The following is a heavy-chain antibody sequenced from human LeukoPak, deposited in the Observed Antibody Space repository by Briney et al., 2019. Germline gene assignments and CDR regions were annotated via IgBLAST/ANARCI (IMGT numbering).Heavy chain of an antibody. CDR2: VNPNSGGT. Sequence: ASVKVSCKASGYTFTGYYMHWLRQAPGQGLEWMGWVNPNSGGTNSAQKFQGRVTMTRDTSISTAYMELSRLRSDDTAVYYCARDQGMDGYNLGFIDYWGQGTLVTVSS. V-gene: IGHV1-2*02. D-gene: IGHD5-24*01. CDR1: GYTFTGYY. J-gene: IGHJ4*02. CDR3: ARDQGMDGYNLGFIDY.